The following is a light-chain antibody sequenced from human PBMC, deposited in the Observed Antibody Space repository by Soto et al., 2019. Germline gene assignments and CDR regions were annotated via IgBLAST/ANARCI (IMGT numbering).Light chain of an antibody. V-gene: IGLV2-8*01. Sequence: QSVLTQPPSASGSPGQSVTISCTGTSSDVGAYNYVSWYQQLPGKAPKLIIYEVSKRPSGVPDRFSGSKPGNTASLTVSGLQAEDEADYYCTSYAGTYSFFYVFGTGTKSPS. CDR2: EVS. J-gene: IGLJ1*01. CDR3: TSYAGTYSFFYV. CDR1: SSDVGAYNY.